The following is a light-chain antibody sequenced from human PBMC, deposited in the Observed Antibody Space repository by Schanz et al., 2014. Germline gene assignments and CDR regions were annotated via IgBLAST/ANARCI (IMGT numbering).Light chain of an antibody. CDR1: LNIHNY. Sequence: EIVMTQSPGTLSVSPGERATLSCRASLNIHNYLAWYQHKPGQAPRLLIYHASNRATGIPDRFSGSGSGTEFNLTISSLQSEDFAVYYCQQRRDWPATFGGGTKVEIK. J-gene: IGKJ4*01. CDR2: HAS. V-gene: IGKV3-11*01. CDR3: QQRRDWPAT.